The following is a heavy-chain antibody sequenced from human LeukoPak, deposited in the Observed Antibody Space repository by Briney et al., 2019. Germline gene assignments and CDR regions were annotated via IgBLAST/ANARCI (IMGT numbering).Heavy chain of an antibody. CDR2: ISGRGDST. V-gene: IGHV3-23*01. J-gene: IGHJ6*03. CDR1: GFSFSTYA. Sequence: GGSLRLSCVASGFSFSTYAMTWVRQAPGKGLEWVSVISGRGDSTYYADSVKGRFSISRDNSKNTVYLQMNSLSAGDTALYYCAKDRGVTIDYYYYYMDVWGQGTTVTVSS. CDR3: AKDRGVTIDYYYYYMDV. D-gene: IGHD4-17*01.